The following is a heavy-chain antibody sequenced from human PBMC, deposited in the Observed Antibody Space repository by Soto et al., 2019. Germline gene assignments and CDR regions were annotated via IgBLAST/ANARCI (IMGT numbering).Heavy chain of an antibody. D-gene: IGHD6-19*01. CDR2: ISTGSGYI. CDR3: TRDSGYFDS. V-gene: IGHV3-21*01. CDR1: GFTFSSYS. J-gene: IGHJ4*02. Sequence: EEQLVESGGGLVKPGGSLRLSCAASGFTFSSYSMIWVRQIPGKGLECVSYISTGSGYIKYADSVKGRFTISRDNAKNTLYLEMNGLRAEDTALYYCTRDSGYFDSWGQGIQVTVSS.